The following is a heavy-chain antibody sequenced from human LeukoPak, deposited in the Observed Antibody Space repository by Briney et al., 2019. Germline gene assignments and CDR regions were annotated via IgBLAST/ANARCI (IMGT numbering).Heavy chain of an antibody. CDR3: ARARITIFGVVIRDAFDI. D-gene: IGHD3-3*01. V-gene: IGHV3-20*04. CDR2: TNWNGGST. CDR1: GFTFDDYG. Sequence: PGGSLRLSCAASGFTFDDYGMSWVRQTPGKGLEWVSGTNWNGGSTGYADSVKGRFTISRDNAKNSLYLQMNSLRAEDTAFYYCARARITIFGVVIRDAFDIWGQGTMVTVSS. J-gene: IGHJ3*02.